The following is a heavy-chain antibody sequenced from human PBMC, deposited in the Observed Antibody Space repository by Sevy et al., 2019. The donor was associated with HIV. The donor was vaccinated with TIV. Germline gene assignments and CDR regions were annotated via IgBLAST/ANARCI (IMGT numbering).Heavy chain of an antibody. CDR2: IIPIFGTA. CDR3: ARAIQHYYDSSGYAIDAFDI. CDR1: GGTFSSYA. D-gene: IGHD3-22*01. Sequence: ASVKVSCKASGGTFSSYAISWVRQAPGQGLEWMGGIIPIFGTANYAQKFQGRVTITADESTSTDYMELSSLRSEDTAVYYCARAIQHYYDSSGYAIDAFDIWGQGTMVTVSS. J-gene: IGHJ3*02. V-gene: IGHV1-69*13.